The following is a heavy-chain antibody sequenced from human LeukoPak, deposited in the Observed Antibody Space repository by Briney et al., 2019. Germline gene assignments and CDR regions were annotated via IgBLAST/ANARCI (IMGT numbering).Heavy chain of an antibody. CDR2: TYYRSNLYN. Sequence: SQTLSLTCAISGDIFSSNSAAWNWIRQSPSRGLEWLVRTYYRSNLYNDYAVSVKSRITINPDTSKNQFSLQLNSVTPEDTAVYYCARDPRGQPVFDYWGQGTLVTVSS. D-gene: IGHD6-13*01. CDR1: GDIFSSNSAA. CDR3: ARDPRGQPVFDY. J-gene: IGHJ4*02. V-gene: IGHV6-1*01.